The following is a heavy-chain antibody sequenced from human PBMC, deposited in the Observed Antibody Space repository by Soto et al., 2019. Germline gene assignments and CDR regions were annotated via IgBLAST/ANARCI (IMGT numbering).Heavy chain of an antibody. Sequence: QVQLQEAGPGLVKPSQTLSLTCTVSGASVSSGGVFWTWIRQHPGKGLEWIGFIFFTGSSFYNTSLKRRPSIALDTSKNLFSLTLSSVTAADTAIYYCARGTAGAAPAGLDYWGQGNLVTVSS. D-gene: IGHD6-13*01. CDR1: GASVSSGGVF. V-gene: IGHV4-31*03. J-gene: IGHJ4*02. CDR2: IFFTGSS. CDR3: ARGTAGAAPAGLDY.